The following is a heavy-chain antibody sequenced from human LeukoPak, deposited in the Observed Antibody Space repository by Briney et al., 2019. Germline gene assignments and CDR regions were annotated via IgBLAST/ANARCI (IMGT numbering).Heavy chain of an antibody. CDR2: IKEDGSEK. J-gene: IGHJ4*02. V-gene: IGHV3-7*03. CDR3: ARTLMGGGALDY. CDR1: GFTFSDYW. Sequence: GGSLGLSCTASGFTFSDYWLNWFRQAPGKGLKWVANIKEDGSEKYYVDSVKGRFTISRDNAKNSLFLQINSLRVEDTAVYYCARTLMGGGALDYWGQGTLVTVSS. D-gene: IGHD3-10*01.